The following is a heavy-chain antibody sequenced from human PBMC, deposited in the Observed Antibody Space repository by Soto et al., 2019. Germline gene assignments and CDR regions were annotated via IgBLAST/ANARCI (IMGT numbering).Heavy chain of an antibody. V-gene: IGHV3-33*01. Sequence: QVQLVESGGGVVQPGRSLRLSCAASGFTFSSYGMHWVRQAPGKGLEWVAVRWYDGSNKYYADSVKGRFTISRDNSKNTLYLQMNSLRAEDKAVYYCARESGGYGSGRGKGYWGQGTLVTVSS. J-gene: IGHJ4*02. D-gene: IGHD3-10*01. CDR1: GFTFSSYG. CDR3: ARESGGYGSGRGKGY. CDR2: RWYDGSNK.